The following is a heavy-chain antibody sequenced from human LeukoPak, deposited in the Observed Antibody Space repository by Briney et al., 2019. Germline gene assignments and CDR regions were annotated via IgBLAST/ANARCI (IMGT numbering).Heavy chain of an antibody. J-gene: IGHJ4*02. CDR2: ITSGSSYR. Sequence: GGSLRLSCAASGFTFSSYSMNWVRQAPGKGLEWVSSITSGSSYRYYADSVKGRFTISRDNAKNSLYLQMNSLRAEDTAVYYCAKDRRWLQAFDYWGQGTLVTVSS. V-gene: IGHV3-21*01. CDR3: AKDRRWLQAFDY. D-gene: IGHD5-24*01. CDR1: GFTFSSYS.